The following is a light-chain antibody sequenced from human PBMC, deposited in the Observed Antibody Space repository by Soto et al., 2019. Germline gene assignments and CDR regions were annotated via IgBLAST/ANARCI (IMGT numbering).Light chain of an antibody. J-gene: IGLJ2*01. Sequence: QSALTQPASVSGSPGQSITISCTGTSSDVGLYNYVSWYQQHSGKVPKLMIYEVTNRPSGVSNRFSGSKSGNTASLTISGLQAEDEADYYCSSYTGTGTLVVFGGGTKLTVL. CDR1: SSDVGLYNY. CDR3: SSYTGTGTLVV. CDR2: EVT. V-gene: IGLV2-14*01.